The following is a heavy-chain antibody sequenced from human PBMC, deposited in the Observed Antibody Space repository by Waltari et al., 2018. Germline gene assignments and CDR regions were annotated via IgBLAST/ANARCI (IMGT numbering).Heavy chain of an antibody. V-gene: IGHV4-39*01. J-gene: IGHJ4*02. CDR2: IYYSGGT. D-gene: IGHD3-3*01. CDR3: ARRWDYDFWSGYYTVFDY. CDR1: GGSISSSSYY. Sequence: QLQLQESGPGLVKPSETLSLTCTVSGGSISSSSYYWGWIRQPPGKGLEWIGSIYYSGGTYYNPSLKSRVTISVDTSKNQFSLKLSSVTAADTALYYCARRWDYDFWSGYYTVFDYWGQGTLVTVSS.